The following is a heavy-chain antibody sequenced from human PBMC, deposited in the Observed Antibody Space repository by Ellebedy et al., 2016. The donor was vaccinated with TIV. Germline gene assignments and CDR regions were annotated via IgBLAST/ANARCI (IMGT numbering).Heavy chain of an antibody. V-gene: IGHV3-30*02. D-gene: IGHD3-16*01. Sequence: GESLKISCAASGFTFSNHVLHWVRQAPGKGLEWVALVWFDGSLQYYADSVRGRFNISRDDSKNTVYLEISSLRVDDTAMYYCAKDSRFMLTSYDFDHWGQGTPVTVSS. J-gene: IGHJ4*02. CDR1: GFTFSNHV. CDR2: VWFDGSLQ. CDR3: AKDSRFMLTSYDFDH.